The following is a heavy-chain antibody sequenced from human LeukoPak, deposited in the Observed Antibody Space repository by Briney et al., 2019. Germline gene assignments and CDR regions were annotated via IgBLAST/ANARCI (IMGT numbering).Heavy chain of an antibody. CDR2: ITAGNGNT. Sequence: GASVKVSRKASGYNFNSYGIGWVRQAPRQGLEWMGWITAGNGNTNYAQKVQGRVTMTTDTSTSTAYMELRSLRSDDTAVYFCARDLARGYSYGYNAFDIWGQGTMVTVSS. V-gene: IGHV1-18*01. D-gene: IGHD5-18*01. CDR1: GYNFNSYG. CDR3: ARDLARGYSYGYNAFDI. J-gene: IGHJ3*02.